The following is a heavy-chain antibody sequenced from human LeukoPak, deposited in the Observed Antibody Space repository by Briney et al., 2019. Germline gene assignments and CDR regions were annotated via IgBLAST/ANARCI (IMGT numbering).Heavy chain of an antibody. V-gene: IGHV4-39*07. CDR1: GGSISSSSYY. Sequence: PSETLSLTCTVSGGSISSSSYYWGWIRQPPGKGLEWIGEINHSGSTNYNPSLKSRVTISVDTSKNQFSLKLSSVTAADTAVYYCARARPFPIDFWSAQGYYYGMDVWGQGTTVTVSS. D-gene: IGHD3-3*01. CDR2: INHSGST. J-gene: IGHJ6*02. CDR3: ARARPFPIDFWSAQGYYYGMDV.